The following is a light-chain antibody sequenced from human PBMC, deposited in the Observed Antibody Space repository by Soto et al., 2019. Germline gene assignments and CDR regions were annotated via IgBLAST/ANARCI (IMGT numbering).Light chain of an antibody. Sequence: DVVMTQSPLSLPVTLGQPASISCGSSQSLLYSDGDTYLSWFHLRPGQSPRRLIYKVSNRDSGGPDRFGGSESGTDFTLRITRVEAEDVGLYYCMQGTHCSQTFGPGTKVEIK. CDR1: QSLLYSDGDTY. V-gene: IGKV2-30*01. CDR3: MQGTHCSQT. J-gene: IGKJ1*01. CDR2: KVS.